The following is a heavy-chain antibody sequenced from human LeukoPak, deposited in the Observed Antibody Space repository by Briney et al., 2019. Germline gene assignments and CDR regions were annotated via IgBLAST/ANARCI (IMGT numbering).Heavy chain of an antibody. D-gene: IGHD6-19*01. J-gene: IGHJ4*02. CDR2: ISSSSSTI. Sequence: PGGSLRLSCAASGLTFSSYNMNWVRQAPGKGLEWISYISSSSSTINYADSVKGRFTISRDNAKNSLFLQMNSLRGEDTAVYYCARGGIAVAGHYWGQGTLVTVSS. CDR1: GLTFSSYN. CDR3: ARGGIAVAGHY. V-gene: IGHV3-48*04.